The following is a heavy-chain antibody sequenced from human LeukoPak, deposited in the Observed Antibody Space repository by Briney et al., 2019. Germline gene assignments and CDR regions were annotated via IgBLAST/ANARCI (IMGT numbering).Heavy chain of an antibody. CDR3: ARLIGLWFPFDY. V-gene: IGHV4-39*01. D-gene: IGHD3-10*01. Sequence: PSETLSLTCIVSGGSISSDSHYWGWIRQPPGKGLEWIGTMYYSGNTYYNPSLKRRVTISVDASKNQFSLRLSSVTAADTAVYYCARLIGLWFPFDYWGQGALVAVSS. CDR1: GGSISSDSHY. J-gene: IGHJ4*02. CDR2: MYYSGNT.